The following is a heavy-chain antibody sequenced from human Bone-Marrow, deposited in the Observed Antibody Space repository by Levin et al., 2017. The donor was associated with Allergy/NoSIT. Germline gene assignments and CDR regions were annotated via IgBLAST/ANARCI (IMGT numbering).Heavy chain of an antibody. J-gene: IGHJ6*02. D-gene: IGHD5-18*01. CDR3: ARDNKDESDGRPDYYYYGMDV. CDR1: GFTFSSYE. CDR2: ISSSGSTI. Sequence: GGSLRLSCAASGFTFSSYEMNWVRHVPGKGLEWISYISSSGSTIVYADPVKGRFTVSRDNAENSLFLQMNSLRSDDTAFYYCARDNKDESDGRPDYYYYGMDVWGQGTTVIVS. V-gene: IGHV3-48*03.